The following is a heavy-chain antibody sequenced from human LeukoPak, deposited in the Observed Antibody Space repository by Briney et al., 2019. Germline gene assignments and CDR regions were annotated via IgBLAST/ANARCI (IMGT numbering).Heavy chain of an antibody. V-gene: IGHV3-74*01. D-gene: IGHD3-9*01. J-gene: IGHJ6*02. CDR1: GFTFSRYW. CDR2: INSDGSST. Sequence: QPGGSLRLSCAASGFTFSRYWMHWVRQAPGKGLVWVSRINSDGSSTSYADSVKGRFTISRDNAKNTVYVQMNSLRAEDTAVYSCANFDWSKPYYGMDVWGQGTTVTVSS. CDR3: ANFDWSKPYYGMDV.